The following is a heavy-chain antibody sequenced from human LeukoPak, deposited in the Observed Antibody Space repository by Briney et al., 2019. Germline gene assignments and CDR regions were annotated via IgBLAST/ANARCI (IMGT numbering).Heavy chain of an antibody. J-gene: IGHJ4*02. D-gene: IGHD3-10*01. CDR1: GFTFSSYV. CDR2: ISLDGISE. Sequence: GGSLRLSCAASGFTFSSYVIHWFRQAPGKGLEWWAVISLDGISEHYADSVKGRFTIPRDNSTNTLYVQMHSLRTEDTAVYYCARVPYVSGTFDYWGQGTLVTVS. V-gene: IGHV3-30-3*01. CDR3: ARVPYVSGTFDY.